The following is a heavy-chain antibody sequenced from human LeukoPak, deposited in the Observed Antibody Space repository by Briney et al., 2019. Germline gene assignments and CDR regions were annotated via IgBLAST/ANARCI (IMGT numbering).Heavy chain of an antibody. J-gene: IGHJ6*02. D-gene: IGHD3-3*01. V-gene: IGHV1-46*01. CDR2: INPSGGST. CDR3: ARDLGHYDFWSGYSRYYGMDV. CDR1: GYTFTSYY. Sequence: ASVKVSCKASGYTFTSYYMHWVRQAPGQGLEWMGIINPSGGSTSYAQKLQGRVTMTTDTSTSTAYMELRSLRSDDTAVYYCARDLGHYDFWSGYSRYYGMDVWGQGTTVTVSS.